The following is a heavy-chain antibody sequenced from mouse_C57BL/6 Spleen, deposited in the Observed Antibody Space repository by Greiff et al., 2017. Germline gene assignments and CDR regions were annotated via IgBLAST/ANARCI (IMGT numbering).Heavy chain of an antibody. CDR2: IDPNSGGT. D-gene: IGHD1-1*01. CDR3: ARGSYGSSPYYYAMDY. J-gene: IGHJ4*01. CDR1: GYTFTSYW. V-gene: IGHV1-72*01. Sequence: QVQLQQPGAELVKPGASVKLSCKASGYTFTSYWMHWVKQRPGRGLEWSGRIDPNSGGTKYNETFKSKATLTVDQPSSTAYMQLSSLSSEDSAVYFCARGSYGSSPYYYAMDYWGQGPSVSV.